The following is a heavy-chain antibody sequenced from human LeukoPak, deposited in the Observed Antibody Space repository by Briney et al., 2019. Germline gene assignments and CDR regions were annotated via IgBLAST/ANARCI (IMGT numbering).Heavy chain of an antibody. CDR2: INHSGST. D-gene: IGHD6-13*01. J-gene: IGHJ4*02. Sequence: SETLSFTCAVYGGSFSGYYWSWLRQPPGKGLEWIGEINHSGSTNYNPSLKSRVTISVDTSKNQFSLKLSPVTAADTAVYYCARGSRVGRIAAAGIFGYWGQGTLVTVSS. V-gene: IGHV4-34*01. CDR3: ARGSRVGRIAAAGIFGY. CDR1: GGSFSGYY.